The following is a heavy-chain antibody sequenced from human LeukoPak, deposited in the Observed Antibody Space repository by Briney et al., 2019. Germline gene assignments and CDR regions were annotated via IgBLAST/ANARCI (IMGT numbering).Heavy chain of an antibody. D-gene: IGHD2-21*02. Sequence: SETLSLTCTVSGGSISSYYWSWIRQPPGKGLEWIGYIYYSGSTNYNPSLKSRVTISVDTSKNQFSLKLSSVTAADTAVYYCARGSEYCVGDCHNRFDPWGQGTLVTVSS. CDR2: IYYSGST. V-gene: IGHV4-59*01. CDR1: GGSISSYY. CDR3: ARGSEYCVGDCHNRFDP. J-gene: IGHJ5*02.